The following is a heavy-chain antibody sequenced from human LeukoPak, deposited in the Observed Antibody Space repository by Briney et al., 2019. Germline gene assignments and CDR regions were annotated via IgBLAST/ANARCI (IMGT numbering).Heavy chain of an antibody. CDR1: GGSFSGYY. CDR2: INHSGST. CDR3: ARHPSKSSGSYYGAFDI. D-gene: IGHD1-26*01. Sequence: PSETLSLTCAVYGGSFSGYYWSWIRQPPGKGLEWIGEINHSGSTNYNPSLKSRVTISVDTSKNQFSLKLASVTAADTAVYYCARHPSKSSGSYYGAFDIWGQGTMVTVSS. V-gene: IGHV4-34*01. J-gene: IGHJ3*02.